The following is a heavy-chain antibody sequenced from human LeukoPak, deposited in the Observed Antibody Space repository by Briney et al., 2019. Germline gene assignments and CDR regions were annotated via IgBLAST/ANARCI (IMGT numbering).Heavy chain of an antibody. D-gene: IGHD1-26*01. CDR2: ISYNGGNK. V-gene: IGHV3-30-3*01. Sequence: PGRSQRLSCAASGFTFSRYTMHWVRQAPGKGLEWVALISYNGGNKYCADSVKGRFTISRDNSKNTLYLQMNSLRAEDTAVYYCARDVGLWGQGTLVTVSS. CDR3: ARDVGL. J-gene: IGHJ4*02. CDR1: GFTFSRYT.